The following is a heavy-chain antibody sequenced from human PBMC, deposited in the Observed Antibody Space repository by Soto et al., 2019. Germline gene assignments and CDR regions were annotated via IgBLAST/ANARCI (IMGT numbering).Heavy chain of an antibody. V-gene: IGHV4-30-4*01. D-gene: IGHD5-18*01. Sequence: KPSETLSLTCTVSGGSISSGDYYWSWIRQPPGKGLEWIGYIYYSGSTYYNPSLKSRVTISVDTSKNQFSLKLSSVTAADTAVYYCAXGVRGSSAFFGATWFDPWGPGTLVTVSS. CDR2: IYYSGST. CDR1: GGSISSGDYY. CDR3: AXGVRGSSAFFGATWFDP. J-gene: IGHJ5*02.